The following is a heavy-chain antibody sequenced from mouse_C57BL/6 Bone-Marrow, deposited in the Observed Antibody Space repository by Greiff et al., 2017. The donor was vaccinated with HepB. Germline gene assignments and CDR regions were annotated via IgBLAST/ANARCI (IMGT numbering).Heavy chain of an antibody. CDR1: GFNIKDDY. J-gene: IGHJ2*01. CDR2: IDPENGDT. Sequence: LVESGAELVRPGASVKLSCTASGFNIKDDYMHWVKQRPEQGLEWIGWIDPENGDTEYASKFQGKATITADTSSNTAYLQLSSLTSEDTAVYYCTPYYYGSLYFDYWGQGTTLTVSS. CDR3: TPYYYGSLYFDY. D-gene: IGHD1-1*01. V-gene: IGHV14-4*01.